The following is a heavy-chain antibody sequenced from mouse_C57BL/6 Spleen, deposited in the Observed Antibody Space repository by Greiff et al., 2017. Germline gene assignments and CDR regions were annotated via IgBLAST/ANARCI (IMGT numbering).Heavy chain of an antibody. D-gene: IGHD3-1*01. J-gene: IGHJ2*01. V-gene: IGHV5-4*01. CDR2: ISDGGSYT. CDR3: ARDRGDY. Sequence: EVPLVESGGGLVKPGGSLKLSCAASGFTFSSSALSWVRQTPEKRLEWVATISDGGSYTYYPDPVQGRFTTSRDNAKIHLYLQMSHLKSEDTDMYYCARDRGDYWGQGTTLTVSS. CDR1: GFTFSSSA.